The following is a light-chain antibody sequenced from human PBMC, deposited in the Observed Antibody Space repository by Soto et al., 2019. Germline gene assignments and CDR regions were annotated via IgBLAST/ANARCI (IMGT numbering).Light chain of an antibody. Sequence: GDRVTITCRASQSISGWLAWYQQKPGKAPKLLIYDVSSLESGVPSRFSGSGSGTEFTLAISRLQPDDFATYYCQQYNSYPWTFGQGTKVDIK. CDR3: QQYNSYPWT. J-gene: IGKJ1*01. CDR1: QSISGW. CDR2: DVS. V-gene: IGKV1-5*01.